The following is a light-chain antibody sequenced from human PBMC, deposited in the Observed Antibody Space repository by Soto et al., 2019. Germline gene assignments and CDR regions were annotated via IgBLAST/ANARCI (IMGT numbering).Light chain of an antibody. Sequence: QSVLTQPASVSGSPGQSITISCAGTRSEVGRYTYVSWYQQHPGKAPKLIIYDVYNRPSGVSTRFSGSKSGNTASLTISGLQAEDEADYYCTSYTSTSTPYVFGGGTKVTVL. CDR3: TSYTSTSTPYV. V-gene: IGLV2-14*01. CDR1: RSEVGRYTY. CDR2: DVY. J-gene: IGLJ1*01.